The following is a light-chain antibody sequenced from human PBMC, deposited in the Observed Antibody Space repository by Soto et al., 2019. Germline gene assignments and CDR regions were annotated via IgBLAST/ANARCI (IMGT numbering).Light chain of an antibody. CDR3: ETWDSTSGV. V-gene: IGLV4-60*02. Sequence: QLVLTQSSSASASLGSSVKITCTLSSGHRTYIIAWHQQQPGKAPRYLMKLEGSGSYNKGSGVPDRFSGSSSGADRYLTISNLQFEDEADYYCETWDSTSGVFGGGTKLTVL. J-gene: IGLJ3*02. CDR2: LEGSGSY. CDR1: SGHRTYI.